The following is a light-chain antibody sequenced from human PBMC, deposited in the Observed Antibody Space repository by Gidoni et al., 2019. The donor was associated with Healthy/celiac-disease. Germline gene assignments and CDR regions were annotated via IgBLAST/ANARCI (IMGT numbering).Light chain of an antibody. V-gene: IGKV3-15*01. J-gene: IGKJ2*01. Sequence: IVMTQSPATLSVSPGARATLSCRASQNVSSNLSWYQQKPGQAPRLLINGASTRATGIPARFSGSGSGTEFTLTISSLQSEDFAVYYCQQYNNWPPVTFGQGTKLEIK. CDR2: GAS. CDR1: QNVSSN. CDR3: QQYNNWPPVT.